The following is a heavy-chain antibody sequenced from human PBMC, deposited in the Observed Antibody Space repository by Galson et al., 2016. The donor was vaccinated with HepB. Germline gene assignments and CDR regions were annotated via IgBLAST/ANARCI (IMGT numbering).Heavy chain of an antibody. CDR2: IYPGDSDT. CDR3: ARHGRGEDNP. Sequence: QSGAEVKKPGESLKISCKASGYKFASYWIAWVRQMPGKGLEWMGIIYPGDSDTKYSPSFQGQVTISVDTSISTAYLQWRSLRASDTAIYYCARHGRGEDNPWGQGTLVTVSS. V-gene: IGHV5-51*01. J-gene: IGHJ5*02. D-gene: IGHD3-10*01. CDR1: GYKFASYW.